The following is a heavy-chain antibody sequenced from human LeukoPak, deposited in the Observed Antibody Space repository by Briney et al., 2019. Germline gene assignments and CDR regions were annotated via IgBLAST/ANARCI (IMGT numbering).Heavy chain of an antibody. CDR1: GYTFTGYY. V-gene: IGHV1-2*02. Sequence: ASVKVSCKASGYTFTGYYMHWVRQAPGQGLEWMGWINPNSGGTNYAQKFQGRVTMTRDTSISTAYMELSRLRSDDTAVYYCARGGYGSGSQYYMDVWGKGTTVTVPS. CDR2: INPNSGGT. J-gene: IGHJ6*03. D-gene: IGHD3-10*01. CDR3: ARGGYGSGSQYYMDV.